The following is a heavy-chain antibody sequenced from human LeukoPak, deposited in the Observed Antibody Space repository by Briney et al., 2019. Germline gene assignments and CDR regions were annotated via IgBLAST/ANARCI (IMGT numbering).Heavy chain of an antibody. V-gene: IGHV3-33*01. CDR1: GFPFSNYG. D-gene: IGHD5-12*01. CDR2: IWYDGTNQ. Sequence: TGGSLRLSCVASGFPFSNYGFHWVRQAPGKGLEWVAVIWYDGTNQYYGDSVKGRFTISRDNSWNTLYLQMNSLRVEDTAVYFCARNRGYSGYDPFDYWGQGTLVTVSS. J-gene: IGHJ4*02. CDR3: ARNRGYSGYDPFDY.